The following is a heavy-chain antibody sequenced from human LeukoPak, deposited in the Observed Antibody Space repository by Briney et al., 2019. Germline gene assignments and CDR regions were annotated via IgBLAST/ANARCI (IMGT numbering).Heavy chain of an antibody. CDR2: ISYSGST. CDR1: GGSISSYY. D-gene: IGHD3-22*01. J-gene: IGHJ5*02. CDR3: AREPGFASSGYLNWFDP. V-gene: IGHV4-59*01. Sequence: SETLSLTCTVSGGSISSYYWSWIRQPPGKGLEWIACISYSGSTKYNPSLKSRVTISVDTSKNQLSLKLSSVTAADTAVYYCAREPGFASSGYLNWFDPWGQGTLVTVSS.